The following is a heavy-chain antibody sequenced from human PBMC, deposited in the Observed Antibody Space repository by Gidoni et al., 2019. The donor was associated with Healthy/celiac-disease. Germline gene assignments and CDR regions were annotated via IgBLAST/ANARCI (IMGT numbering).Heavy chain of an antibody. D-gene: IGHD6-13*01. V-gene: IGHV3-23*01. J-gene: IGHJ4*02. CDR2: ISGSGGSK. CDR3: AKDFIAAAGTPYFDY. CDR1: GFTFSRYA. Sequence: EVQLLESGGGLVQPGGSLRLSCAASGFTFSRYAMSWVRQAPGKGLEWVSAISGSGGSKYYADSVKGRFTISRDNSKNTLYLQMNSLRAEDTAVYYCAKDFIAAAGTPYFDYWGQGTLVTVSS.